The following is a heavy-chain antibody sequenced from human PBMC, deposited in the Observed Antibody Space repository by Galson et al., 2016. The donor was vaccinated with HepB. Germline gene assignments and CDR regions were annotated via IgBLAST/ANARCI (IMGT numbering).Heavy chain of an antibody. CDR2: ISGSGSTT. J-gene: IGHJ5*02. Sequence: LRLSCAASEFTFRDYYMAWIRQAPGKGLEWISYISGSGSTTYYADPVKARFTISRDNAKNSLYLQMNSMRVEDTAVYYCARPFSPWYVTSRAPDWFDPWGLGTLVTVSS. CDR3: ARPFSPWYVTSRAPDWFDP. V-gene: IGHV3-11*01. D-gene: IGHD1-14*01. CDR1: EFTFRDYY.